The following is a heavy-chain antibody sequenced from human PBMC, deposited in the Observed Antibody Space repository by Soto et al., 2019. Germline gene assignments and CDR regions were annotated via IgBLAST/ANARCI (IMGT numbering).Heavy chain of an antibody. V-gene: IGHV3-23*01. CDR3: AKGLSSASSFDY. Sequence: PGGSLRLSCAASGFTFSHHDMSWVRQAPGKGPEWVSAISGSGGRTHYADSVKGRFTIFRDNSKNMLSLQMNSLRAEDTAVYHCAKGLSSASSFDYWGQGTLVTVSS. D-gene: IGHD3-22*01. J-gene: IGHJ4*02. CDR1: GFTFSHHD. CDR2: ISGSGGRT.